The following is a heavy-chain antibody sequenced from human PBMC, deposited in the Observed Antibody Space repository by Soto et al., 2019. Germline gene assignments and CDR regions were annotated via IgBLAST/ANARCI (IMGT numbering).Heavy chain of an antibody. D-gene: IGHD4-17*01. J-gene: IGHJ4*02. Sequence: QVQLQESGPGLVKPSQTLSLTCTVSGGSISSGGYYWSWIRQHPGKGLEWIGYIYYSGSTYYNPSLKSRVTISVDTSKNQFSLKLSSVTAADTAVYYCARGDLDYGDPTYYFDYWGQGTLVTVSS. CDR3: ARGDLDYGDPTYYFDY. CDR1: GGSISSGGYY. V-gene: IGHV4-31*03. CDR2: IYYSGST.